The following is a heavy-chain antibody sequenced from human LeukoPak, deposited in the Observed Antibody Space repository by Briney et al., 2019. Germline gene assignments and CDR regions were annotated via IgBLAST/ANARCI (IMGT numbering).Heavy chain of an antibody. J-gene: IGHJ5*02. V-gene: IGHV4-59*08. CDR2: IHYIGIT. Sequence: PSETLSLTCSISGGSIINYYWNWIRQPPGKGLEWIGYIHYIGITNYNASLKSRVTISADASKNQFSLKLTSVTAADTAVYYCAGSGSYGPFDPWGQGTLVTVSS. D-gene: IGHD3-16*01. CDR1: GGSIINYY. CDR3: AGSGSYGPFDP.